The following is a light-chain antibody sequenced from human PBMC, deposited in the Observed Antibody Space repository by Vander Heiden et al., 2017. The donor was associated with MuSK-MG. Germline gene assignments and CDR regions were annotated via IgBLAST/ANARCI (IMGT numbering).Light chain of an antibody. CDR1: SSNIGAGYD. CDR3: QSYDSSLSGSV. Sequence: SVLPQPPSLPGAPGPTITISCTGSSSNIGAGYDVHWYQQLPHTAPTLLIYDNNHRPSGVPDRFSGSKSGTSASLAIARLQAEDEAYYYCQSYDSSLSGSVFGGGTKLTVL. J-gene: IGLJ2*01. V-gene: IGLV1-40*01. CDR2: DNN.